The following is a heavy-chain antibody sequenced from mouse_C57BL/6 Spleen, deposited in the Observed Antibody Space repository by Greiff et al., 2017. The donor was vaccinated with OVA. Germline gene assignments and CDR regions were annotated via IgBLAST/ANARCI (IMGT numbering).Heavy chain of an antibody. V-gene: IGHV1-18*01. CDR1: GYTITDYN. CDR3: ARRALYYYGSFAY. D-gene: IGHD1-1*01. CDR2: INPNNGGT. Sequence: VQLQQSGPELVKPGASVKIPCKASGYTITDYNMDWVRQSHGKSLEWIGDINPNNGGTIYNQKFKGKATLTVDKSSSTAYMELRSLTSEDTAVYYCARRALYYYGSFAYWGQGTLVTVSA. J-gene: IGHJ3*01.